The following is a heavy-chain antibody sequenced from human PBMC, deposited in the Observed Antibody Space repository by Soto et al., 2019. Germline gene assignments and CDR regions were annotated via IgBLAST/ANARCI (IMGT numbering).Heavy chain of an antibody. V-gene: IGHV3-23*01. CDR1: GFTFSSYV. CDR2: ISGSGGRT. Sequence: GGSLRLSCAASGFTFSSYVMSWVRQAPGKGLEWVSAISGSGGRTYYAGSVKGRFTVSRDNSKNTLYLQMNSLRAEDTAVYYCTIAPDTGVVKDWFDPWGQGTLVTVSS. J-gene: IGHJ5*02. D-gene: IGHD5-18*01. CDR3: TIAPDTGVVKDWFDP.